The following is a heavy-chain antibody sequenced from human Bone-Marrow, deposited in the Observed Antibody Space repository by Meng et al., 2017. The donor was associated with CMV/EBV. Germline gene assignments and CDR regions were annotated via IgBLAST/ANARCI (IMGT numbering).Heavy chain of an antibody. CDR1: GFTFSSYS. CDR3: ARAGTGYGDLEWLLYPPYYYYYGMDV. V-gene: IGHV3-21*01. Sequence: GGSLRLSCAASGFTFSSYSMNWVRQAPGKGLEWVSSISSSSSYIYYADAVKGRFTISRDNAKNSLYLQMNSRRAEDKAVYYCARAGTGYGDLEWLLYPPYYYYYGMDVWGQGTTVTVSS. D-gene: IGHD3-3*01. J-gene: IGHJ6*02. CDR2: ISSSSSYI.